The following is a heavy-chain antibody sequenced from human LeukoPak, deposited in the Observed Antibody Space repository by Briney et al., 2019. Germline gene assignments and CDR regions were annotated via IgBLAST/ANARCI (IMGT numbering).Heavy chain of an antibody. CDR1: GYTFIRYG. CDR3: AREESIGRYQFLHDS. Sequence: EASVKVSCKTSGYTFIRYGITWVRQAPGQGLEWMAWISPYNGNTKYVQNLQGRLTITTDTSTSTAYMELRSLTSDDTAVYFCAREESIGRYQFLHDSWGQGTLVTVSS. J-gene: IGHJ4*02. V-gene: IGHV1-18*01. D-gene: IGHD1-26*01. CDR2: ISPYNGNT.